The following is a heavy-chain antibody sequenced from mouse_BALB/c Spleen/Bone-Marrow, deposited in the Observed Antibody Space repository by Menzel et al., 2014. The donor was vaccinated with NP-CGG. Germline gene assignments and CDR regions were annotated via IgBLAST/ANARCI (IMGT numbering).Heavy chain of an antibody. J-gene: IGHJ4*01. D-gene: IGHD1-1*01. CDR1: GFTFSDYG. Sequence: EVKLMESGGGLVQPGGSRKPSCAASGFTFSDYGMAWVRQAPGKGPEWVAFISNLAYSICYADTVTGRFTISRENAKNTLYLEMSSLRSEDTAMYYCARLYGSGYGYAMDYWGQGTSVTVSS. V-gene: IGHV5-15*02. CDR3: ARLYGSGYGYAMDY. CDR2: ISNLAYSI.